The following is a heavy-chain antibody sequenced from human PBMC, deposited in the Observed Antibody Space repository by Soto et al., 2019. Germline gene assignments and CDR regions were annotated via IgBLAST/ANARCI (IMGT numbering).Heavy chain of an antibody. V-gene: IGHV1-2*04. CDR3: ARSQLESYWFDP. CDR1: GYTFTGYY. J-gene: IGHJ5*02. CDR2: INPNSGGT. D-gene: IGHD1-1*01. Sequence: QVQLVQSGDEVKKPGASVKVSCKASGYTFTGYYMHWARQAPGQGLEWMGWINPNSGGTNYAQKFQGWVTMTRDTSISTAYMELSRLRSDDTAVYYCARSQLESYWFDPWGQGTLVTVSS.